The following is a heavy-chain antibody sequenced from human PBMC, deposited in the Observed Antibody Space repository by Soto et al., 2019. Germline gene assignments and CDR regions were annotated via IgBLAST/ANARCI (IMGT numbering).Heavy chain of an antibody. CDR2: IRSKAYGGTT. D-gene: IGHD3-10*01. V-gene: IGHV3-49*03. CDR1: WFSFCDFA. CDR3: TRDSTGYYGSGSSSANYGMDV. J-gene: IGHJ6*02. Sequence: GGSLRLSCSPSWFSFCDFAMSWFRPASREGGEGGGFIRSKAYGGTTEYAASVKGRFTISRDDSKSIAYLQMNSLKTEDTAVYYCTRDSTGYYGSGSSSANYGMDVWGQGTTVTVSS.